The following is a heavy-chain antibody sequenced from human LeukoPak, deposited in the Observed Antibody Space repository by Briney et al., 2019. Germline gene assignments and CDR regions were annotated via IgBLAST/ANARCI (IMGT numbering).Heavy chain of an antibody. CDR1: GYTFTSYD. CDR3: ARARSNYYPDY. Sequence: ASVKVSCKASGYTFTSYDINWVRQAPGQGLEWMGIINPSGGSTSYAQKFQGRVTMTRDMSTSTVYMELSSLRSEDTAVYYCARARSNYYPDYWGQGTLVTVSS. CDR2: INPSGGST. D-gene: IGHD4/OR15-4a*01. V-gene: IGHV1-46*01. J-gene: IGHJ4*02.